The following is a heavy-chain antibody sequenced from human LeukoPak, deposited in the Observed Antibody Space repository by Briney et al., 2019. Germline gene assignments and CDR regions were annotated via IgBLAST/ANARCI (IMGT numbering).Heavy chain of an antibody. CDR1: GFTFTSYA. Sequence: PGGSLRLSCAASGFTFTSYAMSWVRQAPGKGLEWVSTVSGSGGSTYYADSVKGRFTISRDNAKNSVYLQMNSLRAEDTAVYYCAREGPDYWGQGTLVTVSS. J-gene: IGHJ4*02. CDR2: VSGSGGST. CDR3: AREGPDY. V-gene: IGHV3-23*01.